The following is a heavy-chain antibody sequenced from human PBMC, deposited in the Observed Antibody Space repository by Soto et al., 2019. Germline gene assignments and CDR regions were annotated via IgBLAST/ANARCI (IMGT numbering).Heavy chain of an antibody. CDR3: AKLDEGGLQYAYYAMDV. Sequence: PGGSLRLSCVASGFTFSNYGMHWVRQAPGKGLEWVAVISYDGSNKYYADSVKGRFTISRDNSKNTLYLQMTSLRTEDTALYYCAKLDEGGLQYAYYAMDVWDQGTMVTVCS. J-gene: IGHJ6*02. CDR1: GFTFSNYG. V-gene: IGHV3-30*18. CDR2: ISYDGSNK. D-gene: IGHD2-15*01.